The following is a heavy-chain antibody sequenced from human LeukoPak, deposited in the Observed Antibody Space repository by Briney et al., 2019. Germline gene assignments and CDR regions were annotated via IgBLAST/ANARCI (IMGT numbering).Heavy chain of an antibody. Sequence: PGESLRPSCAASGFTFSTYAMNWVRQAPGKGLQWVSSITGSGGRAFYADSVKGRFTVSRDNSRNTLFLEMSSLRAEDTAIYYCAKDCDRSGYYFRYMDVWGKGTPVTVSS. CDR3: AKDCDRSGYYFRYMDV. CDR1: GFTFSTYA. V-gene: IGHV3-23*01. CDR2: ITGSGGRA. J-gene: IGHJ6*03. D-gene: IGHD3-22*01.